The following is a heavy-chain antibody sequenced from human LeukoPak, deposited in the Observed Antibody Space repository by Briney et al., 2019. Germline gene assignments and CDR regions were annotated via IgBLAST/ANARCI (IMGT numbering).Heavy chain of an antibody. D-gene: IGHD4-17*01. Sequence: GGSLRLSCAGSGFSVSNYYMSWVRQAPGKGLEWVSLIRDSGETFYADSVKGRFTISRDNSKNTMRVEDTAVYFCARDRAVTQDWVEFDPWGQGTLVTVSS. CDR3: ARDRAVTQDWVEFDP. V-gene: IGHV3-66*03. J-gene: IGHJ5*02. CDR1: GFSVSNYY. CDR2: IRDSGET.